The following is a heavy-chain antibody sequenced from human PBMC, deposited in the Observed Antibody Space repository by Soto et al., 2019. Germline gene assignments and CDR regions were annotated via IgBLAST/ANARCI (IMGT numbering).Heavy chain of an antibody. CDR2: IYYSGST. CDR3: ARGAYCTNGVWCAFDI. D-gene: IGHD2-8*01. Sequence: SETLSLTCTVSGGSISSGGYYWSWIRQHPGKGLEWIGYIYYSGSTYYNPSLKSRVTISVDTSKNQFSLKLSSVTAADTAVYYCARGAYCTNGVWCAFDIWGQGTMVIVSS. CDR1: GGSISSGGYY. J-gene: IGHJ3*02. V-gene: IGHV4-31*03.